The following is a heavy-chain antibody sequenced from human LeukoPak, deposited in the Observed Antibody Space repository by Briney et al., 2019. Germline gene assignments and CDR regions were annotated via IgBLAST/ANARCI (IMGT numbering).Heavy chain of an antibody. Sequence: GSLRLSCAASGFTFSSYWMSWVRQPPGKGLEWIGEIHPSGSTNYNPSLMSRVSLSLDTSKNQFSLRLSSVTAADTAVYFCARGLDTYKSGVDWGQGTLVTVSS. CDR1: GFTFSSYW. J-gene: IGHJ4*02. CDR3: ARGLDTYKSGVD. V-gene: IGHV4-34*01. CDR2: IHPSGST. D-gene: IGHD5-18*01.